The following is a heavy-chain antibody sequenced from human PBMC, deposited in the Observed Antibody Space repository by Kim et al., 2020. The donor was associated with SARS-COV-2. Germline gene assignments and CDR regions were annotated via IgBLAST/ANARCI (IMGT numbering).Heavy chain of an antibody. J-gene: IGHJ6*02. D-gene: IGHD2-21*02. CDR3: AKEGGYFSYYYYGMDV. Sequence: GGSLRLSCAASGFTFSSYGMHWVRQAPGKGLEWVAVISYDGSNKYYADSVKGRFTISRDNSKNTLYLQMNSLRAEDTAVYYCAKEGGYFSYYYYGMDVWGQGTTVTVSS. CDR2: ISYDGSNK. V-gene: IGHV3-30*18. CDR1: GFTFSSYG.